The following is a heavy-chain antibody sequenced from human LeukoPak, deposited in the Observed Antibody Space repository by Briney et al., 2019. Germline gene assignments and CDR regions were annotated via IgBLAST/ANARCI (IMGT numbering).Heavy chain of an antibody. D-gene: IGHD2-2*01. CDR3: ARQARYCSSTSCPRAYYYMDV. CDR2: INHSGST. J-gene: IGHJ6*03. V-gene: IGHV4-34*01. CDR1: GGSFSGYY. Sequence: KPSETLSLTCAVYGGSFSGYYWSWIRQPPGKGLEWIGEINHSGSTNYNPSLKSRVTISVDTSKNQFPLKLSSVTAADTAVYYCARQARYCSSTSCPRAYYYMDVWGKGTTVTVSS.